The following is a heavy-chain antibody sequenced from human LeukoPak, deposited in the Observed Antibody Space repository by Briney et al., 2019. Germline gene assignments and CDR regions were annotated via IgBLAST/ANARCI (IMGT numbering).Heavy chain of an antibody. CDR3: ARVTTTMVRGVVLESFDY. CDR1: GASISSSY. V-gene: IGHV4-59*01. J-gene: IGHJ4*02. CDR2: IYYSGST. Sequence: SETLSLTCSVSGASISSSYWTWIRQPPGKGLEWIGYIYYSGSTNYNPSLKSRVTISVDTSKNQFSLKLSSVTAADTAVYYCARVTTTMVRGVVLESFDYWGQGTLVTVSS. D-gene: IGHD3-10*01.